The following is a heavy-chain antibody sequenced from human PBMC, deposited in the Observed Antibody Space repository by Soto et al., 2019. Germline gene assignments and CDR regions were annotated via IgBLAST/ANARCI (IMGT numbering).Heavy chain of an antibody. V-gene: IGHV4-59*01. CDR2: IYKSGST. J-gene: IGHJ4*02. D-gene: IGHD2-2*01. CDR1: GGSISGYS. CDR3: ARGVPNCSSSSCYFDY. Sequence: PSETLSLTCTVSGGSISGYSWTWIRQPPGKGLEWIGYIYKSGSTNYNPSLKSRVTMSVDTSKSQLSLKLTSVTAADTAVYYCARGVPNCSSSSCYFDYWSQGALVTV.